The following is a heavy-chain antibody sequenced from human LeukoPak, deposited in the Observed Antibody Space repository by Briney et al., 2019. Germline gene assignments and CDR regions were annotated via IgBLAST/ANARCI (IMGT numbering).Heavy chain of an antibody. D-gene: IGHD2-15*01. Sequence: ASVKVSCKASGYTFTGYYMHWVRQAPGQGLEWMGWINPNSGGTNYAQKFQGRVTMTRGTSISTAYMELSRLRSDDTAVYYCASLSGKYCSGGSCYSEFYYYYMDVWGKGTTVTVSS. V-gene: IGHV1-2*02. J-gene: IGHJ6*03. CDR1: GYTFTGYY. CDR3: ASLSGKYCSGGSCYSEFYYYYMDV. CDR2: INPNSGGT.